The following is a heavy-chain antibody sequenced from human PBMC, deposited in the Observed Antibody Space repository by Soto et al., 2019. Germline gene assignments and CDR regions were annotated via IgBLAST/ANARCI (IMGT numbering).Heavy chain of an antibody. J-gene: IGHJ4*02. V-gene: IGHV1-18*01. CDR3: ARDRGGKIVGATDFDY. CDR2: ISAYNGNT. D-gene: IGHD1-26*01. Sequence: QVQLVQSGAEVKKPGSSVKVSCKASGGTFSSYAISWVRQAPGQGLEWMGWISAYNGNTNYAQKLQGRVTMTTDTSTSTAYMELRSLRSDDTAVYYCARDRGGKIVGATDFDYWGQGTLVTVSS. CDR1: GGTFSSYA.